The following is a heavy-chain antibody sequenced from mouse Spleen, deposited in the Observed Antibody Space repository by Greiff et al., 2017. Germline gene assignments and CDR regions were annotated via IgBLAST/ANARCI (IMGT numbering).Heavy chain of an antibody. CDR3: AKEAYGNYLYYFDY. V-gene: IGHV2-5*01. CDR2: IWRGGST. D-gene: IGHD2-1*01. CDR1: GFSLTSYG. J-gene: IGHJ2*01. Sequence: QVQLQQSGPGLVQPSQSLSITCTVSGFSLTSYGVHWVRQSPGKGLEWLGVIWRGGSTDYNAAFMSRLSITKDNSKSQVFFKMNSLQADDTAIYYCAKEAYGNYLYYFDYWGQGTTLTVSS.